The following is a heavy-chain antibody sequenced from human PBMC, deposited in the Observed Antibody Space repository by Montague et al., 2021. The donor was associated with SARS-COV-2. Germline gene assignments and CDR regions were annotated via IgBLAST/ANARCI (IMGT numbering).Heavy chain of an antibody. D-gene: IGHD2-15*01. CDR2: INHSETS. Sequence: SETLSLTCAVYGGSFTENFWTWIRQPPGKGLEWIGEINHSETSNYNASXRSRVTISIDTAKNQFSLRLSALAAADTAVYYCARGVVAAPPVVDYWGRGTLVTVSS. CDR3: ARGVVAAPPVVDY. CDR1: GGSFTENF. V-gene: IGHV4-34*01. J-gene: IGHJ4*02.